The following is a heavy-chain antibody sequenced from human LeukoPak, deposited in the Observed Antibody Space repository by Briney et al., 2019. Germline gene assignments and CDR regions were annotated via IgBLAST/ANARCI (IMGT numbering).Heavy chain of an antibody. D-gene: IGHD6-6*01. CDR1: GGTFSSYA. CDR2: IIPMLGTA. Sequence: ASVKVSCKASGGTFSSYAISWVRQAPGQGLEWMGGIIPMLGTAHYAQKFRGRVTITADESTSTVYMDLSSLRSEDTAVHHCAIEGTIAPRAWGQGTLVTVSS. CDR3: AIEGTIAPRA. V-gene: IGHV1-69*01. J-gene: IGHJ5*02.